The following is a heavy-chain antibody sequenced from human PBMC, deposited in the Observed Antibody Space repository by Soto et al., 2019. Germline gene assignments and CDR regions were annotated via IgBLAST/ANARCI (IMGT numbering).Heavy chain of an antibody. D-gene: IGHD3-22*01. CDR3: ARYYYDSSGYFDY. Sequence: GGSLRLSCAASGFTVSSNYMSWVRQAPGEGLEWVSVIYSGGSTYYADSVKGRFTISRDNSKNTLYLQMNSLRAEDTAVYYCARYYYDSSGYFDYWGQGTLVTVSS. V-gene: IGHV3-66*01. CDR2: IYSGGST. J-gene: IGHJ4*02. CDR1: GFTVSSNY.